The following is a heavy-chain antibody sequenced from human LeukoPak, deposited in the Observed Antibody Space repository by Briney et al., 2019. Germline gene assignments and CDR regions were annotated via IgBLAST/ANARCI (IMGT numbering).Heavy chain of an antibody. CDR1: GFTFSSYG. CDR3: ARSEYCSSTSCYTALDY. Sequence: GGSLRLSCAASGFTFSSYGMHWVRQAPGKGLEWVAVIWYDGSNKYYADSVKGRFTISRDNSKNTLYLQMNSLRAEDTAVYYCARSEYCSSTSCYTALDYWGQGTLVTVSS. CDR2: IWYDGSNK. D-gene: IGHD2-2*02. V-gene: IGHV3-33*01. J-gene: IGHJ4*02.